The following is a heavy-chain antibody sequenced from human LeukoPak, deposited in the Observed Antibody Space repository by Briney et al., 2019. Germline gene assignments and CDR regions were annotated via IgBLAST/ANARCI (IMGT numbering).Heavy chain of an antibody. CDR3: ARLNCSGGSCYPYYYYYYMDV. CDR1: GGSISSDY. CDR2: IYYSGST. V-gene: IGHV4-59*08. J-gene: IGHJ6*03. D-gene: IGHD2-15*01. Sequence: SETLSLTCTVSGGSISSDYWSWIRQPPGKGLEWIGYIYYSGSTNYNPSLKSRVTISVDTSKNQFSLKLSSVTAADTAVYYCARLNCSGGSCYPYYYYYYMDVWGKGTTVTVSS.